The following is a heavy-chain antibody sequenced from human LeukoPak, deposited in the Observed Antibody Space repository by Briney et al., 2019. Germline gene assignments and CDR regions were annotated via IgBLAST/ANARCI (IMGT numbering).Heavy chain of an antibody. Sequence: GASVKVSCKASGYTFTYNDINWVRQATGQGLEWMGWMNPGTANTGYSQKFQGRLAMTADTSINTAYMELSGLTSEDTAVYYCARARAAADWGQGTLVTVSS. V-gene: IGHV1-8*01. J-gene: IGHJ4*02. CDR3: ARARAAAD. D-gene: IGHD2-15*01. CDR2: MNPGTANT. CDR1: GYTFTYND.